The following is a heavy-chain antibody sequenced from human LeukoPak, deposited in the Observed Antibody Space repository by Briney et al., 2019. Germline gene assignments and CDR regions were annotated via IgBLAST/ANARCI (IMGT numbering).Heavy chain of an antibody. J-gene: IGHJ6*04. CDR1: GYTFTSYD. V-gene: IGHV1-8*01. CDR3: ATGKGDYGPRNV. D-gene: IGHD4-17*01. Sequence: ASVKVSCKASGYTFTSYDINWVRQATGQGLEWMGWMNPNSGNTGYAQKFQGRVTMTEDTSTDTAYMELSSLRSEDTAVYYCATGKGDYGPRNVWGKGTTVTVSS. CDR2: MNPNSGNT.